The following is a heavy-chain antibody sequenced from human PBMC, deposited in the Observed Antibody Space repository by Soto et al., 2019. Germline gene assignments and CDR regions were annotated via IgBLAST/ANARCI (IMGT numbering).Heavy chain of an antibody. Sequence: PGGSLTLSSAASGFTFSSYAMSWVRQAPGKGLEWVSAISGSGGSTYYADSVKGRFTISRDNSKNTLYLQMNSLRAEDTAVYYCAKRDVLLWFGESLTPFDYWGQGTLVTVSS. J-gene: IGHJ4*02. CDR2: ISGSGGST. CDR3: AKRDVLLWFGESLTPFDY. D-gene: IGHD3-10*01. CDR1: GFTFSSYA. V-gene: IGHV3-23*01.